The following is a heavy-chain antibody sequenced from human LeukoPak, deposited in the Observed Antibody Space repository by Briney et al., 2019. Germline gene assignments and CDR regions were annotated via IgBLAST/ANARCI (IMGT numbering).Heavy chain of an antibody. CDR3: ARDRSAIDVFDI. J-gene: IGHJ3*02. CDR2: IYSGGST. V-gene: IGHV3-53*01. CDR1: GFTFSNDW. Sequence: GGSLRLSCAASGFTFSNDWMNWVRQAPGKGLEWVSVIYSGGSTYYADSVKGRFTISRDNSRNTLYLQMNSLRAEDTAVYYCARDRSAIDVFDIWGQGTMVTVSS.